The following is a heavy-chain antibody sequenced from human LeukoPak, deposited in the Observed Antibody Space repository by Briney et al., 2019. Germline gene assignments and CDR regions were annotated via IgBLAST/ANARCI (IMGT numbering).Heavy chain of an antibody. CDR2: LNPNTLVT. CDR3: ARKDGGRDGMDV. CDR1: GYTFTDYY. V-gene: IGHV1-2*02. D-gene: IGHD4-23*01. Sequence: GASVMVSCRASGYTFTDYYMHWVRQAPGQGLEWMGWLNPNTLVTKYAQHFQGRVSMTWDTSISTGYMDLHSLTSDDTAVYYCARKDGGRDGMDVWGQGTTVTVSS. J-gene: IGHJ6*02.